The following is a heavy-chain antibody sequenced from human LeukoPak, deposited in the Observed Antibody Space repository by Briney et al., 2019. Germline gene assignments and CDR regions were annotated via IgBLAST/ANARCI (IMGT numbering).Heavy chain of an antibody. CDR3: ARDTFQPGLIDS. CDR1: GFTFSLYA. Sequence: GGSLRLPCAAPGFTFSLYAMNWVRQAPGEGLEWVSYINDDSSDIHYAGSVRGRFTISRDDARKTLYLQLSSLRVEDTAVYYCARDTFQPGLIDSWGQGTLVTVSS. CDR2: INDDSSDI. D-gene: IGHD2-2*01. J-gene: IGHJ4*02. V-gene: IGHV3-21*05.